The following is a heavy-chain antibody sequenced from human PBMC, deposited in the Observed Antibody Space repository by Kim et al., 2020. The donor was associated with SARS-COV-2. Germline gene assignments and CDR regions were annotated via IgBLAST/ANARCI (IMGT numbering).Heavy chain of an antibody. J-gene: IGHJ4*02. D-gene: IGHD4-17*01. CDR3: AGTLRWGFDY. CDR2: ST. V-gene: IGHV4-59*01. Sequence: STTYDPALKSQVTISVDTTKDQFSLKLSSVTAADTAGYYCAGTLRWGFDYWGQGTLGTVSS.